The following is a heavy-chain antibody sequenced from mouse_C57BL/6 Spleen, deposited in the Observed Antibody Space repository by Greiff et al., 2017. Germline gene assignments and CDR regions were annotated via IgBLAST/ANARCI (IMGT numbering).Heavy chain of an antibody. D-gene: IGHD2-4*01. CDR2: IHPNSGST. J-gene: IGHJ2*01. V-gene: IGHV1-64*01. CDR1: GYTFTSYW. CDR3: ARSDDYVLPDY. Sequence: QVRLQQPGAELVKPGASVKLSCKASGYTFTSYWMHWVKQRPGQGLEWIGMIHPNSGSTNYNEKFKSKATLTVDKSSSTAYMQLSSLTSEDSAVYYCARSDDYVLPDYWGQGTTLTVSS.